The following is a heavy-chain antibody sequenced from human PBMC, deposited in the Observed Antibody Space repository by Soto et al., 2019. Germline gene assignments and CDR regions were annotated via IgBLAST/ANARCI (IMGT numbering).Heavy chain of an antibody. CDR2: INPNSGGT. Sequence: ASVKVSCKASGYTFTGYHMHWVRQAPGQGLEWMGWINPNSGGTNYTQKFQGRVTMTRDTSISTAYMELSRLRSDDTAVYYCARMGRGYSYGSGYYYYGMDVWGQGTTVTVSS. CDR3: ARMGRGYSYGSGYYYYGMDV. J-gene: IGHJ6*02. CDR1: GYTFTGYH. V-gene: IGHV1-2*02. D-gene: IGHD5-18*01.